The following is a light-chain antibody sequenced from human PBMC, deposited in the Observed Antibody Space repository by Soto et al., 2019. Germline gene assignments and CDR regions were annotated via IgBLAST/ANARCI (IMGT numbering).Light chain of an antibody. CDR2: GAS. CDR1: QSISSSY. V-gene: IGKV3-20*01. J-gene: IGKJ4*01. Sequence: EIVFTQSPGTVSLSPGERATLSCRASQSISSSYLAWYQQKPGQAPRLLIYGASSRATGIPDRFSGSGSGTDFTLTVSRLEPEDFAVYYCQQYATSPPTFGGGTKVEI. CDR3: QQYATSPPT.